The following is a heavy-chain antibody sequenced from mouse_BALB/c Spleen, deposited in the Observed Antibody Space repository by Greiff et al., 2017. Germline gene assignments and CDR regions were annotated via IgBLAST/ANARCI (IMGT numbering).Heavy chain of an antibody. V-gene: IGHV4-2*02. J-gene: IGHJ4*01. Sequence: EVKLLESGGGLVQPGGSLNLSCAASGFDFSRYWMSWARQAPGKGQEWIGEINPGSSTINYTPSLKDKFIISRDNAKNTLYLQMSKVRSEDTALYYCARLDGSYAMDYWGQGTSVTVSS. D-gene: IGHD1-2*01. CDR1: GFDFSRYW. CDR2: INPGSSTI. CDR3: ARLDGSYAMDY.